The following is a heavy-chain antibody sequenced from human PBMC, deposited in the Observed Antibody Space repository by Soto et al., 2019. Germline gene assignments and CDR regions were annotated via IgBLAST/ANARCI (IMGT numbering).Heavy chain of an antibody. CDR3: ARGQPYRGSYFAFDI. D-gene: IGHD1-26*01. J-gene: IGHJ3*02. Sequence: PGGALRLSCAASGFAFSLYAMPWVRQAPGKGLDWVSYISATGSDTFYADSGKGRFIVSRDNSKNTVYLQVNSLRAEDSAVYYCARGQPYRGSYFAFDIWGEGTMVTVSS. V-gene: IGHV3-23*01. CDR1: GFAFSLYA. CDR2: ISATGSDT.